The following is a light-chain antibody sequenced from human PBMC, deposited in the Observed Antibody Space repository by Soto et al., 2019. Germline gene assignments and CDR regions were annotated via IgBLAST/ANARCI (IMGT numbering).Light chain of an antibody. V-gene: IGKV4-1*01. Sequence: DIVMTQSPDSLAVSLGERATINCKSSQSVFYSSNNKNYLAWYQQKPGQPPKLLIYWASTRESGVPDRFSGGGSGTDVTLTISSLQAEDVAVYYCQQYYSTPPHTFGQGTKLEIK. CDR1: QSVFYSSNNKNY. CDR3: QQYYSTPPHT. J-gene: IGKJ2*01. CDR2: WAS.